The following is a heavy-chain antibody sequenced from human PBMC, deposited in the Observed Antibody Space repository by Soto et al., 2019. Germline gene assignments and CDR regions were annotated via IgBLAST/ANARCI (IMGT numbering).Heavy chain of an antibody. J-gene: IGHJ4*02. Sequence: GESLKISCKGSGYSFNSHWIGWVRQTPGKGLEWMGIIYPGDSDTRYSPSFQGQVTISADESISTAYLQWSSLKASDTAIYYCARQRLWGTSGYYYFENWGQGTLVTVSS. CDR3: ARQRLWGTSGYYYFEN. D-gene: IGHD3-22*01. CDR2: IYPGDSDT. V-gene: IGHV5-51*01. CDR1: GYSFNSHW.